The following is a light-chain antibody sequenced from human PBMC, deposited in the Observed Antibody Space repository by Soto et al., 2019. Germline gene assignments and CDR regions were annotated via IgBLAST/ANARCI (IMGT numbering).Light chain of an antibody. Sequence: VLTQSPGTLSFPPWERATLSCRASQSVSSSYLAWYQQKPGQAPRLLIYGASSRATGIPDRFSGSGSGTDFTLTISRLEPEDFAVYYCQQYGRSPFTFGPGTKVDIK. V-gene: IGKV3-20*01. CDR3: QQYGRSPFT. CDR1: QSVSSSY. CDR2: GAS. J-gene: IGKJ3*01.